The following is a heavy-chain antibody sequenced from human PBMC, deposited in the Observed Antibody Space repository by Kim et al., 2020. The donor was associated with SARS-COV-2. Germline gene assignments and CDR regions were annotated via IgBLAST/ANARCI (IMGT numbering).Heavy chain of an antibody. Sequence: ASVKVSCKASGYTFTNYYMHWVRQAPGQGLEWMGIINPSSGDTKYENKFQGRVTVTRDTSTRTVYMELRSLRSEDTAVYSCASSYDSSGYVDGFFDYWG. CDR2: INPSSGDT. J-gene: IGHJ4*03. CDR1: GYTFTNYY. V-gene: IGHV1-46*01. CDR3: ASSYDSSGYVDGFFDY. D-gene: IGHD3-22*01.